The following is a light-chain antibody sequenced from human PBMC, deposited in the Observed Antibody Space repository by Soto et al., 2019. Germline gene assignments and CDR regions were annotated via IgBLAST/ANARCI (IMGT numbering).Light chain of an antibody. J-gene: IGKJ1*01. V-gene: IGKV3-15*01. CDR1: QSVSSN. CDR3: QQYNNSPT. CDR2: GAS. Sequence: EIVMTQSPATLSVSPGERATLSCRASQSVSSNLAWYQQKPGQAPRLFIYGASTRATGIPARFSGSGSGTEFTLTISSLQSEDFAVYYCQQYNNSPTFGQGTKVEIK.